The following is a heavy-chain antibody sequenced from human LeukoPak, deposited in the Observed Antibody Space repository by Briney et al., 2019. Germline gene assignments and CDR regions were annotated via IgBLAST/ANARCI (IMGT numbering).Heavy chain of an antibody. Sequence: GSLRLSCAASGFTVSSNYMSWVRQAPGKGLEWVSIIYAGGSTYYADSVKGRFTISRDNSKNTLYLQMNSLRAEDTAVYYCARLDYYDSSGYYQYYFDYWGQGTLVTVSS. CDR2: IYAGGST. CDR1: GFTVSSNY. CDR3: ARLDYYDSSGYYQYYFDY. D-gene: IGHD3-22*01. V-gene: IGHV3-53*01. J-gene: IGHJ4*02.